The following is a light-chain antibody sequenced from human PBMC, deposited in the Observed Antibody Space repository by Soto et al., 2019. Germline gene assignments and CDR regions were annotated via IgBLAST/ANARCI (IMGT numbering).Light chain of an antibody. CDR1: SSNIGAGYG. Sequence: QSALTQPPSVSGAPGQRVTISCTGSSSNIGAGYGIHWYQQLPGTAPKLLIYANNNRPSGVPDRFSGSKSGTSASLAITGLQAEDEADYYCQSYDSSLSGSVFGGGTKLTVL. CDR2: ANN. CDR3: QSYDSSLSGSV. V-gene: IGLV1-40*01. J-gene: IGLJ3*02.